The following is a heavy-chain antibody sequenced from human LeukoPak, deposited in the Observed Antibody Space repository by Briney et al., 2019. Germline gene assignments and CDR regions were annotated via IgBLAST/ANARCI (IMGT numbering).Heavy chain of an antibody. CDR1: DYSINSGHY. V-gene: IGHV4-38-2*01. D-gene: IGHD2-2*01. Sequence: SETLSLTCAVSDYSINSGHYWGWIRQPPGKGLEWIGSIYHSGRTYYNPSLKSRVTTSVDTSKNQFSLKLTSVTAADTAVYYCARHASPDIVIVPAATFVYWGQGTLVTVSS. CDR2: IYHSGRT. J-gene: IGHJ4*02. CDR3: ARHASPDIVIVPAATFVY.